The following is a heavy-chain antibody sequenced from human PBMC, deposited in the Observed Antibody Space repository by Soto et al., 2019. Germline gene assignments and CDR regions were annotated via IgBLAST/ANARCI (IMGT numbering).Heavy chain of an antibody. Sequence: QVQLVQSGAEVKKPGSSVKVSCKASGGTFSSYAISWVRQAPGQGLEWMGGIIPIFGTANYAQKFQGRVTITADESTSTAYMELSSLRSEDTAVYYCARDFYSYGGNNYYYYGMDVWGQGTTVTVSS. V-gene: IGHV1-69*12. CDR1: GGTFSSYA. D-gene: IGHD5-18*01. CDR2: IIPIFGTA. J-gene: IGHJ6*02. CDR3: ARDFYSYGGNNYYYYGMDV.